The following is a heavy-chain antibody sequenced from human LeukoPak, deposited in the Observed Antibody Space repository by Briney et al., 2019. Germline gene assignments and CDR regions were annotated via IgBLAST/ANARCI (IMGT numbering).Heavy chain of an antibody. CDR2: IFQSGST. Sequence: SETLSLTCTVSGGSISSYYWSWIRQPPGKGLEWIGYIFQSGSTYYNPFLKSRVTISVDRSKNQFSLRLSSVTAADTAIYYCVRHKDPGSYYYYYGMDVWGQGTTVTVSS. CDR1: GGSISSYY. J-gene: IGHJ6*02. V-gene: IGHV4-59*08. CDR3: VRHKDPGSYYYYYGMDV.